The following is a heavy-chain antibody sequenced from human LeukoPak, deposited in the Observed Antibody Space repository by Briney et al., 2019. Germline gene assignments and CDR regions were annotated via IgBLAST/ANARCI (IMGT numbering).Heavy chain of an antibody. CDR1: GYSFTSYC. D-gene: IGHD1-26*01. CDR3: GMSGDRVPLQDDVFDV. V-gene: IGHV5-51*01. J-gene: IGHJ3*01. CDR2: IYPGDSGP. Sequence: GESLKISCKVSGYSFTSYCIGWVRQMPGKGLEWMGIIYPGDSGPTYSPSYQGQVTIPVDKSINTAYLQWSSLQASDTAMYYCGMSGDRVPLQDDVFDVWGQGTMVTVST.